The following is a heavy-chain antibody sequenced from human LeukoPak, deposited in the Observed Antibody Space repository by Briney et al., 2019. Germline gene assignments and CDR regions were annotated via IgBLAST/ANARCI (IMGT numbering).Heavy chain of an antibody. CDR1: GYTFTGYY. CDR3: ARDGEQWLVAD. V-gene: IGHV1-2*02. J-gene: IGHJ4*02. D-gene: IGHD6-19*01. CDR2: MNPNSGDT. Sequence: ASVKVSCKASGYTFTGYYMHWVRQAPGQGLEWMGWMNPNSGDTNYAQKFQGRVSMTRDTTITTAYMELSRLRSDDTAVYYCARDGEQWLVADWGQGTLVTVSS.